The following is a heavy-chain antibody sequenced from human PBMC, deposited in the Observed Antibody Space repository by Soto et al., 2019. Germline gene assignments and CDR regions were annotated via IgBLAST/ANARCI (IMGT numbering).Heavy chain of an antibody. CDR3: ARVRVMAGYKRMSPYFDY. CDR1: GGSISSGGYY. J-gene: IGHJ4*02. V-gene: IGHV4-31*03. D-gene: IGHD6-19*01. CDR2: IYYSGST. Sequence: SETLSLTCTVSGGSISSGGYYWSWIRQHPWKGLEWIGYIYYSGSTYYNPSLKSRVTISVDTSKNQFSLKLSSVTAADTAVYYCARVRVMAGYKRMSPYFDYWGQGXLVTVYS.